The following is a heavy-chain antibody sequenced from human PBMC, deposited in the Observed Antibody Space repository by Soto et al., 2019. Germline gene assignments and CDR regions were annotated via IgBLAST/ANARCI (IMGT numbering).Heavy chain of an antibody. D-gene: IGHD1-26*01. V-gene: IGHV4-39*01. CDR3: ANQEVGGTYVYTFDP. J-gene: IGHJ5*02. CDR2: IYYSGST. CDR1: GGSITSSSYY. Sequence: SETLSLTCTVSGGSITSSSYYWGWIRQPPGKGLEWIGSIYYSGSTYYNPSLKSRVTISVDTSKNQFSLKLSSVTAADTAVYYCANQEVGGTYVYTFDPWGQGTLVTVSS.